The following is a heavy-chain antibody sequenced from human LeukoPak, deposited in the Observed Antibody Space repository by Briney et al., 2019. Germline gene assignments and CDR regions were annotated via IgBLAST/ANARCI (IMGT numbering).Heavy chain of an antibody. CDR2: IFHSGST. V-gene: IGHV4-4*02. Sequence: SETLSLTCAVSGSPNSSSNWWTWVRQPPGKGLEWIGEIFHSGSTNYNPSLKNRVTMSVDKSKNQFSLKLSSVTAADTAVYYCARGYGSHMDVWAKGPRSPSP. CDR1: GSPNSSSNW. D-gene: IGHD3-10*01. CDR3: ARGYGSHMDV. J-gene: IGHJ6*02.